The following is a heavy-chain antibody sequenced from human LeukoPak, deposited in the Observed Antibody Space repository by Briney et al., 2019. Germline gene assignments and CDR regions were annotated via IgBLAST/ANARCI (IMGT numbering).Heavy chain of an antibody. CDR1: GFTFSNAW. Sequence: GGSLRLSCVASGFTFSNAWMNWVRQAPGKGLEWVSGIRTDGVTTYYADSVKGRFIISRDNSKNTVYLQMNSLSAEDAAVYYCVKDDGWVQYANWGQGTLVPVSS. D-gene: IGHD5-24*01. CDR2: IRTDGVTT. J-gene: IGHJ4*02. CDR3: VKDDGWVQYAN. V-gene: IGHV3-23*01.